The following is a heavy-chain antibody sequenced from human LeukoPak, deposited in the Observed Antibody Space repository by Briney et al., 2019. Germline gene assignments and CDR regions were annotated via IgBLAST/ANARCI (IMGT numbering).Heavy chain of an antibody. CDR1: GRSLSGYN. J-gene: IGHJ2*01. D-gene: IGHD5-18*01. V-gene: IGHV4-34*01. CDR3: ARVDPGYSYWIYWYFDL. Sequence: SETLSLPCAVWGRSLSGYNWSGIRHPPGKGLEWIGEINQGGSTNYNPSLESRVTISMDTSKNQFSLKFVSVTAADTAVYFCARVDPGYSYWIYWYFDLWGRGTLVTVSS. CDR2: INQGGST.